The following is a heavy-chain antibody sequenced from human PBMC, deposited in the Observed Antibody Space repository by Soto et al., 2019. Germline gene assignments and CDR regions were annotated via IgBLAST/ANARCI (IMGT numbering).Heavy chain of an antibody. Sequence: QVQLVQSGAEVKKPGSSVKVSCKASGGTFSSYAISWVRQAPGQGLEWMGGLIPIFGTANYAQKVQGRVTITADKSTSTAYMELSSLRSEDTAVYYCERGPSGYDPFDYWGQGTLVTVSS. V-gene: IGHV1-69*06. CDR1: GGTFSSYA. J-gene: IGHJ4*02. D-gene: IGHD5-12*01. CDR3: ERGPSGYDPFDY. CDR2: LIPIFGTA.